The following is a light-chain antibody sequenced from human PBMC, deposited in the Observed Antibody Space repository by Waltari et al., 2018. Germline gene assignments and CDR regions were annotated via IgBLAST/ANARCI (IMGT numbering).Light chain of an antibody. V-gene: IGLV3-21*03. Sequence: SYVLTQPPSVSLAPGKTARITCGGNNIGSKSVHWYQQKPGQAPVVVIHHDTDRPSGIPERFSGSNSGNTATLTISRVDAGDEADYYCQVWDSSRDHVVFGGGTKLTVL. J-gene: IGLJ2*01. CDR2: HDT. CDR3: QVWDSSRDHVV. CDR1: NIGSKS.